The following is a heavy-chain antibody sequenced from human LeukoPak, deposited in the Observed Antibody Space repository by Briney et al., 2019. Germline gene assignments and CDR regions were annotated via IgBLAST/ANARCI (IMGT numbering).Heavy chain of an antibody. Sequence: GRSLRLSCAASGFTFSSHAMNWVRQAPGKGLEWVAVISYDGSNKYYVDSVKGRFTISRDNSKNALYLQMNSLRAEDTAMYYCARDPHYYDSRVGGDYWGQGTLVTVSS. D-gene: IGHD3-22*01. CDR2: ISYDGSNK. V-gene: IGHV3-30*04. J-gene: IGHJ4*02. CDR1: GFTFSSHA. CDR3: ARDPHYYDSRVGGDY.